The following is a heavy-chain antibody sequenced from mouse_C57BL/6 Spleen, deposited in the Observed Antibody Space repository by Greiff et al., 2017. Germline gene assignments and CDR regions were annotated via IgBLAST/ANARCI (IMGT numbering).Heavy chain of an antibody. Sequence: QVQLQQSGPELVKPGASVKISCKASGYAFSSSWMNWVKQRPGKGLERIGRIYPGDGDTNYNGKFKGKDTLTADKSSSTAYMQLSSLTSEDSAVYFCARDGGDYWGQGTTLTVSS. CDR2: IYPGDGDT. D-gene: IGHD1-1*02. V-gene: IGHV1-82*01. CDR1: GYAFSSSW. CDR3: ARDGGDY. J-gene: IGHJ2*01.